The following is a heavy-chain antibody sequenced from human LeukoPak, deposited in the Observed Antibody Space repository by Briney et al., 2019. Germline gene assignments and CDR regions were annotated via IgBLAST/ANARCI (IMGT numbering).Heavy chain of an antibody. D-gene: IGHD3-9*01. CDR1: GFTFSDCY. J-gene: IGHJ4*02. V-gene: IGHV3-11*03. CDR3: ARQGGDILTGYLDY. Sequence: PGGSLRLSCATSGFTFSDCYMSWIRQAPGKGLEWVSYISSSGTYTNSADSVKGRFTISRDYPKNSLYLQMSSLRAEDTAVYYCARQGGDILTGYLDYWGQGTLVTVSS. CDR2: ISSSGTYT.